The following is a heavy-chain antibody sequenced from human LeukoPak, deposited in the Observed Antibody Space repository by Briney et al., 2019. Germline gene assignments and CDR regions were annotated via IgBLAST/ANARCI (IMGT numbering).Heavy chain of an antibody. D-gene: IGHD3-3*01. Sequence: SVKVSCKASGGAFSTYAISCVRQAPGQGLEWMGRIIPFVGLANYAPKFQGRIAISADKSTSTIYMELTSLISEDTAVYYCSRDRLYSGTWYDPESDYWGQGTLVTVSS. CDR1: GGAFSTYA. J-gene: IGHJ4*02. CDR3: SRDRLYSGTWYDPESDY. V-gene: IGHV1-69*04. CDR2: IIPFVGLA.